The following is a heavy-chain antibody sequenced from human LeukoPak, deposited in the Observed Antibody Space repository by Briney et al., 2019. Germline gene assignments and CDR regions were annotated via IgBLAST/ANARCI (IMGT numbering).Heavy chain of an antibody. V-gene: IGHV1-69*13. CDR2: VIPIFGTA. CDR3: ASSATGAFDY. D-gene: IGHD3-10*01. Sequence: SVKVSCKASGGTFSSYAISWVRQAPGQGLEWMGGVIPIFGTANYAQKFQGRVTITADESTSTAYMELSSLRSEDTAVYYCASSATGAFDYWGQGALVTVSS. CDR1: GGTFSSYA. J-gene: IGHJ4*02.